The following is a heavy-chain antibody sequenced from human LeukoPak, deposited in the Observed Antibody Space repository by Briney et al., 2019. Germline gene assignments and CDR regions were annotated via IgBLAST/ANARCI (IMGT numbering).Heavy chain of an antibody. CDR1: GFTFSSYG. D-gene: IGHD3-10*01. CDR2: ISHDGSSK. V-gene: IGHV3-30*18. CDR3: AKDQAGDYLYYGMDV. J-gene: IGHJ6*02. Sequence: GRSLRLSCAVSGFTFSSYGMHWVRQAPGKGLEWVAVISHDGSSKYYAESVKGRFTISRDNSKNTQYLQMNSLRPEDTAVYYCAKDQAGDYLYYGMDVWGQGTTVTVSS.